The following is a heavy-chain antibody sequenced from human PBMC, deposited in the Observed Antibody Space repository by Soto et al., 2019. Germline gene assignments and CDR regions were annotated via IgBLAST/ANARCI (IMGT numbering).Heavy chain of an antibody. J-gene: IGHJ3*02. CDR2: ISGSGGTT. V-gene: IGHV3-23*01. CDR1: GFTFSSYA. CDR3: AKTANGWFSAFDI. D-gene: IGHD6-19*01. Sequence: EVQLLESGGGLVQPGGSLRLSCAASGFTFSSYAMRWVRQAPGKGLEWVSAISGSGGTTYYADSVKGRFTFSRDNSKNTLYLQINSLTAEDTAVYYCAKTANGWFSAFDIWGQGTMVTVSS.